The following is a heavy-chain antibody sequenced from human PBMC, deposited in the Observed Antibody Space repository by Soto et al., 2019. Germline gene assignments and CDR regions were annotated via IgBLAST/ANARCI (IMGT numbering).Heavy chain of an antibody. D-gene: IGHD1-26*01. V-gene: IGHV1-8*01. CDR1: GYTFTSYD. CDR2: MNPNSGNT. Sequence: ASVKVSCKASGYTFTSYDINWVRQATGQGLEWMGWMNPNSGNTGYAQKFQGRVTMTRNTSISTAYMELSSLRSEDTAVYYCARSGSYYLVYYYYGMDVWGQGTTVTVS. CDR3: ARSGSYYLVYYYYGMDV. J-gene: IGHJ6*02.